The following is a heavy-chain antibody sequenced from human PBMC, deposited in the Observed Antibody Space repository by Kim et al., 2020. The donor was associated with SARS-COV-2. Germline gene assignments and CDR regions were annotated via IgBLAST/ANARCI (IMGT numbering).Heavy chain of an antibody. V-gene: IGHV3-43*01. D-gene: IGHD6-19*01. J-gene: IGHJ3*02. Sequence: VKGRFTISRDNSKNSLYLQMNSLRTEDTALYYCAKDIRIAVAGSHDAFDIWGQGTMVTVSS. CDR3: AKDIRIAVAGSHDAFDI.